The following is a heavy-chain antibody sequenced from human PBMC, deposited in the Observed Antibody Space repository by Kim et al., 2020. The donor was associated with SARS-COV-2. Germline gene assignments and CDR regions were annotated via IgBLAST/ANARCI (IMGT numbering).Heavy chain of an antibody. J-gene: IGHJ4*02. CDR3: ARGLNYYDSSPDPY. CDR2: IWYDGSNK. Sequence: GGSLRLSCAASGFTFSSYGMHWVRQAPGKGLEWVAVIWYDGSNKYYADSVKGRFTISRDNSKNTLYLQMNSLRAEDTAVYYCARGLNYYDSSPDPYWGQGTLVTVSS. V-gene: IGHV3-33*08. D-gene: IGHD3-22*01. CDR1: GFTFSSYG.